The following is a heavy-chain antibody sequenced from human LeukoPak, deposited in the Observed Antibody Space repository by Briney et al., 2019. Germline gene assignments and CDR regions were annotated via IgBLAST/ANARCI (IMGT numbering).Heavy chain of an antibody. CDR3: AKGSGSGWYGWFDP. CDR2: IDASGVNT. J-gene: IGHJ5*02. V-gene: IGHV3-23*01. CDR1: RFTFSGYA. Sequence: GGSLRLSCAASRFTFSGYAMYWVRQAPGKGLEWVSCIDASGVNTYYADSVKGRFTISRDNSNNTLYLQMNSLRAEDTAVCYCAKGSGSGWYGWFDPWGQGTLVTVSS. D-gene: IGHD6-19*01.